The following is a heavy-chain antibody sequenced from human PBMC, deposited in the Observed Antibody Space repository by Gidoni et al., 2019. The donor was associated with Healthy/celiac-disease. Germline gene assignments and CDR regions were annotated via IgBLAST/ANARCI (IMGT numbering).Heavy chain of an antibody. J-gene: IGHJ6*02. D-gene: IGHD2-2*01. CDR3: ASPYCSSTSCFLSYYYYYGMDV. CDR1: GGPFSSYA. CDR2: IIPIFGTA. V-gene: IGHV1-69*06. Sequence: QVQLVQSGAEVKKPGSSVKVSCKASGGPFSSYAISWVRQAPGQGLEWMGGIIPIFGTANYAQKFQGRVTITADKSTSTAYMELSSLRSEDTAVYYCASPYCSSTSCFLSYYYYYGMDVWGQGTTVTVSS.